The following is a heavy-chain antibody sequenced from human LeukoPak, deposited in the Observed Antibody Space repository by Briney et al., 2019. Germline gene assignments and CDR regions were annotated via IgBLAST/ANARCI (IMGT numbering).Heavy chain of an antibody. J-gene: IGHJ4*02. CDR2: IYYSGSA. V-gene: IGHV4-31*03. Sequence: SETLSLTCTVSGGSISSGGYYWSWIRQHPGKGLEWIGYIYYSGSANYNPSLKSRVTISVDTSKNQFSLKLSSVTAADTAVYYCARGPGLEPTDYWGQGTLVTVSS. D-gene: IGHD1-1*01. CDR1: GGSISSGGYY. CDR3: ARGPGLEPTDY.